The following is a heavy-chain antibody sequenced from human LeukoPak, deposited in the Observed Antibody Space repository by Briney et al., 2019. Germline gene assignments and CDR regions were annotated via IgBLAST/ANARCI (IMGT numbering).Heavy chain of an antibody. CDR1: GYIFSNYG. Sequence: ASVKVSCKASGYIFSNYGITWVRQAPGHGLEWMGWISGHSGNTNYAQKFQDRATMTTETSTSTAYMELRSLRFDDTAVYYCARDFAWGSGGAPIDDNWLDPWGQGILVTVSS. J-gene: IGHJ5*02. CDR3: ARDFAWGSGGAPIDDNWLDP. D-gene: IGHD7-27*01. V-gene: IGHV1-18*01. CDR2: ISGHSGNT.